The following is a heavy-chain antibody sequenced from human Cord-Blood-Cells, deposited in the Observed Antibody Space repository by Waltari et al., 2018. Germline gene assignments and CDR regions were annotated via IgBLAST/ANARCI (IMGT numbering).Heavy chain of an antibody. Sequence: QVPLVQSGAEVKKPGASVKVSCKASGYTFTSYDINWVRKALGQGLEWMGWMNPNSGNTGYAQKFQGRVTMTRNTSISTAYMELSSLRSEDTAVYYCARGKLANWGPNWFDPWGQGTLVTVSS. CDR2: MNPNSGNT. J-gene: IGHJ5*02. CDR1: GYTFTSYD. D-gene: IGHD7-27*01. V-gene: IGHV1-8*01. CDR3: ARGKLANWGPNWFDP.